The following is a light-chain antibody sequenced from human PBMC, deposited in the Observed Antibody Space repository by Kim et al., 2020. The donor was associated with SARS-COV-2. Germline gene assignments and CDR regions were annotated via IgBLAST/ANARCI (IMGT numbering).Light chain of an antibody. J-gene: IGKJ2*01. Sequence: LSPGHRATLSGRASKRLTSDSLAGYQQRHGQAPRLLIYGASNWDPTISDRFSGSGSGTDFTLTISRLEPGDSAVYFCQQYANSPNTFGQGTKLEI. CDR1: KRLTSDS. CDR2: GAS. V-gene: IGKV3-20*01. CDR3: QQYANSPNT.